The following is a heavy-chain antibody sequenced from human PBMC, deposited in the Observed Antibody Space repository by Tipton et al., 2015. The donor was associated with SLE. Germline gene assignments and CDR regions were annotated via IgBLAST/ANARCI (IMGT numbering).Heavy chain of an antibody. Sequence: TLSLTCTLSGVSISRYYWSWIRQSPGKGLEWIGYIYNSASLTYNPSLKSRVTISLHTSENQLSLKLSSVTAADTAVYYCARHSPNWFDPWGQGMLVTVSS. V-gene: IGHV4-59*08. CDR2: IYNSASL. CDR1: GVSISRYY. J-gene: IGHJ5*02. CDR3: ARHSPNWFDP.